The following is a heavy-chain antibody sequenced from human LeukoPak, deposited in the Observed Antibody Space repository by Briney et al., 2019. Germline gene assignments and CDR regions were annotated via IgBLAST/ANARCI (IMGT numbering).Heavy chain of an antibody. D-gene: IGHD3-22*01. CDR1: SDSISNSAYH. CDR3: ARLLVGVITTHSGDC. V-gene: IGHV4-39*01. Sequence: SETLSLTCTVSSDSISNSAYHWGWIRQPPGRGLEWIVTIYYNRGTYYNSSLKSRVTISVDTSKNQFSLKLSSVTAADTAMYYCARLLVGVITTHSGDCWGQGTLVTVSS. J-gene: IGHJ4*02. CDR2: IYYNRGT.